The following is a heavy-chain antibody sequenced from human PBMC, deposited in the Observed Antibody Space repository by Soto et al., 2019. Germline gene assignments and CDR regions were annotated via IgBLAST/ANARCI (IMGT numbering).Heavy chain of an antibody. CDR1: GFSFSTYD. CDR2: ISSGGQTI. CDR3: ARDPQRGYSGMDV. V-gene: IGHV3-48*02. D-gene: IGHD2-2*01. J-gene: IGHJ6*02. Sequence: EVQLVASGGGLVQPGGSLRLSCAASGFSFSTYDMNWVRQAPGKGLEWVSYISSGGQTIKSTDSVKGRFTISRDNAKNSLYLQMCGLRDEDTGVYYCARDPQRGYSGMDVWGQGTTVTVSS.